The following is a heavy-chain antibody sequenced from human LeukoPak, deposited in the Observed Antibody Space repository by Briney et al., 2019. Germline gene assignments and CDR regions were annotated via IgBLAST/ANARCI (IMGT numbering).Heavy chain of an antibody. CDR1: GFTSSSYS. CDR3: VREQYYDSSGSHDY. V-gene: IGHV3-48*01. D-gene: IGHD3-22*01. CDR2: ISSSSSTI. J-gene: IGHJ4*02. Sequence: GGSLRLSCAASGFTSSSYSMNLVRQAPGKGLEWVSYISSSSSTIYYADSVKGRFTISRDNAKNSLYLQMNSLRAEDTAVYYCVREQYYDSSGSHDYWGQGTLVTVSS.